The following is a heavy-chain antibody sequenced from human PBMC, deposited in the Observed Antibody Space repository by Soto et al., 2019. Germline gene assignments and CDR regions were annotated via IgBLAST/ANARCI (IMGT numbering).Heavy chain of an antibody. D-gene: IGHD1-7*01. V-gene: IGHV3-48*01. CDR2: ISSSSSTI. CDR3: ARSQLELRDDAFDI. J-gene: IGHJ3*02. CDR1: GSTFSSYS. Sequence: PGGSLRLSCAASGSTFSSYSMNWVRQAPGKGLEWVSYISSSSSTIYYADSVKGRFTISRDNAKNSLYLQMNSLRAEDTAVYYCARSQLELRDDAFDIWGQGTMVTVSS.